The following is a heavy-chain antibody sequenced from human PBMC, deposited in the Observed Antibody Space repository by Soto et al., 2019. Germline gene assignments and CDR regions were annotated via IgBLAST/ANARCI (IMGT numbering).Heavy chain of an antibody. J-gene: IGHJ4*02. Sequence: EVQLVESGGGLVQPGGSLRLSCAASGFTFSSYWMHWVRQAPGKGLVWVSRINSDGSSTSYADSVKGRFTISRDNAKNTRYLQMNSRGAEDTAVYDCAREGRGYGSGVRGFDYWGQGTLVTVSS. CDR1: GFTFSSYW. D-gene: IGHD3-10*01. V-gene: IGHV3-74*01. CDR2: INSDGSST. CDR3: AREGRGYGSGVRGFDY.